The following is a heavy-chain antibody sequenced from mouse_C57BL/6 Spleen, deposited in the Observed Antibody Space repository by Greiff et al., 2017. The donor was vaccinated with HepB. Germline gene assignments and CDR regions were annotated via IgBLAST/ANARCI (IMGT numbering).Heavy chain of an antibody. J-gene: IGHJ2*01. Sequence: QVQLQQPGAELVMPGASVKLSCKASGYTFTSYWMHWVKQRPGQGLEWIGEIDPSDSYTNYNQKFKGKSTLTVEKSASTDDMQLSSLTSEDSAVYYCARSGVYDFDYWGKGTTLTVSS. V-gene: IGHV1-69*01. CDR3: ARSGVYDFDY. CDR1: GYTFTSYW. CDR2: IDPSDSYT.